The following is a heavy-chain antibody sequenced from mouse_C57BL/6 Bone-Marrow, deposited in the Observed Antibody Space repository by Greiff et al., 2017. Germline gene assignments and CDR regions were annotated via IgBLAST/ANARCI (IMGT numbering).Heavy chain of an antibody. V-gene: IGHV1-19*01. CDR2: INPYNGGT. J-gene: IGHJ1*03. D-gene: IGHD1-1*01. CDR3: ARRSEGYGSSYD. CDR1: GYTFSDYY. Sequence: EVQLQESGPVLVKPGASVKMSCKASGYTFSDYYMNWVKQSHGKSLEWIGVINPYNGGTSYNQKFKGKATLTVDKSSSTAYMELNSLTSEDYAVYYCARRSEGYGSSYDWGTGTTVTVSS.